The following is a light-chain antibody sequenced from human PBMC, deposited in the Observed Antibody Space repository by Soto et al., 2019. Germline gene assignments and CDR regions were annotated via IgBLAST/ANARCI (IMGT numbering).Light chain of an antibody. J-gene: IGLJ1*01. CDR1: TSDIGGYKY. CDR2: DVT. Sequence: QSALTQPPSVSGSPGQSVTISCTGTTSDIGGYKYVSWYQQLPGKAPKLMIFDVTKRPSGVPDRFSGSNSGNTASLTISGLQAEDEAIYSCCSYARTTHVFVTGTKVTVL. CDR3: CSYARTTHV. V-gene: IGLV2-11*01.